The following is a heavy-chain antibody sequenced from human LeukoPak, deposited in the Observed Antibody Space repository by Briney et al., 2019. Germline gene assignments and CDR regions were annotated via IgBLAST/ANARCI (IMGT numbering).Heavy chain of an antibody. V-gene: IGHV3-66*01. CDR3: AIPYYYDSSGYYY. Sequence: GGSLRLSCAASEFSVGSNYMTWVRQAPGKGLEWVSLIYSGGSTYYPDSVRGRFTISRNNSKNTPYLQMNSLRAEDTAVYYCAIPYYYDSSGYYYWGQGTLVTVSS. CDR2: IYSGGST. CDR1: EFSVGSNY. D-gene: IGHD3-22*01. J-gene: IGHJ4*02.